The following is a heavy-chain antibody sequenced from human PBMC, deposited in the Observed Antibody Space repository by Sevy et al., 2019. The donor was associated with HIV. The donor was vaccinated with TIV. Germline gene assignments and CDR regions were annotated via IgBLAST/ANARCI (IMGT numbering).Heavy chain of an antibody. CDR3: ARGIYGVFDAFDI. D-gene: IGHD4-17*01. Sequence: SETLSLTCTVSGGSVSSGSYYWSWIRQPPGKGLEWIGYIYYSGSTNYNPSLKSPVTISVDTSKNQFSLKLSSVTAADTAVYYCARGIYGVFDAFDIWGQGTMVTVSS. J-gene: IGHJ3*02. CDR1: GGSVSSGSYY. CDR2: IYYSGST. V-gene: IGHV4-61*01.